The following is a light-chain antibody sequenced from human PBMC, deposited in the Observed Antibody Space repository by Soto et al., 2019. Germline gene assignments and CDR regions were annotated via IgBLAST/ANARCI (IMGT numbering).Light chain of an antibody. V-gene: IGKV1-39*01. CDR1: QSISSY. CDR3: QQRYSNPALT. CDR2: AAS. Sequence: IQMTQSPASLSAAVRDRVNITRRASQSISSYLNWYQQKPGKAPKLLIYAASSLQSGGPSRFSGRGSGTDFTLTTSSLQPEDVAAYYCQQRYSNPALTFGAGTKVDIK. J-gene: IGKJ4*01.